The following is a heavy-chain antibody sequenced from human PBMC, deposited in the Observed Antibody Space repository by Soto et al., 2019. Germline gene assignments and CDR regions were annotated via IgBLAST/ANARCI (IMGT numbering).Heavy chain of an antibody. CDR1: GDSINSDLHY. CDR3: ARSQVTVVVPGL. Sequence: HVKLQESGPVVVKPSQTLSLTCSVSGDSINSDLHYWGWVRQSPGKGMQWIGYFHHTGSTFYNPSLKSRVTFSMDTYKIEFSLNLTSVTAADTAIYFCARSQVTVVVPGLWGQRTLV. J-gene: IGHJ4*02. CDR2: FHHTGST. D-gene: IGHD4-4*01. V-gene: IGHV4-30-4*01.